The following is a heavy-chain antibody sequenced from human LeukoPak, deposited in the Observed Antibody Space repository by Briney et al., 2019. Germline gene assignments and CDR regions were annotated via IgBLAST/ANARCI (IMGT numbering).Heavy chain of an antibody. CDR1: GYTLTEFS. J-gene: IGHJ4*02. V-gene: IGHV1-24*01. Sequence: ASVKVSCKVSGYTLTEFSMHWVRRAPGKGLEWMGGFDPEDGETIYAQKFQGRVTMTEDTSTDTAYMELSSLRSEDTAVYYCATGTDPDYGCNSCLDYWGQGTLVTVSS. D-gene: IGHD4-23*01. CDR2: FDPEDGET. CDR3: ATGTDPDYGCNSCLDY.